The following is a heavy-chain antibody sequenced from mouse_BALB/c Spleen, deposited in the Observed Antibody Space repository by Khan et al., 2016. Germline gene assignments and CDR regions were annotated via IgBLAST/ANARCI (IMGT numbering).Heavy chain of an antibody. J-gene: IGHJ2*01. CDR2: IYPGDGDT. V-gene: IGHV1-87*01. CDR3: ARGIPPDY. CDR1: GYTVTSYW. Sequence: VQLQESGAELARPGASVKLSCKASGYTVTSYWMQWVKQRPGQGLEWIGAIYPGDGDTRYTQKFKDKATLTADKSSSTAYMQLSSLASEDSAVYYCARGIPPDYWGQGTTLTVSS.